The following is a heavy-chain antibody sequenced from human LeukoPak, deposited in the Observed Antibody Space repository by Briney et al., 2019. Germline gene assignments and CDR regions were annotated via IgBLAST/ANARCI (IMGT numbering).Heavy chain of an antibody. CDR2: INPSGGST. J-gene: IGHJ4*02. Sequence: GASVKVSCKASGYTFTSYYMHWVRQAPGQGLEWMGIINPSGGSTSYAQKFQGRVTMTRDTSTSTVYMELSSLRSEDTAVYYCAREPHDCGGDCYVDYWGQGTLVTVSS. D-gene: IGHD2-21*02. CDR1: GYTFTSYY. CDR3: AREPHDCGGDCYVDY. V-gene: IGHV1-46*01.